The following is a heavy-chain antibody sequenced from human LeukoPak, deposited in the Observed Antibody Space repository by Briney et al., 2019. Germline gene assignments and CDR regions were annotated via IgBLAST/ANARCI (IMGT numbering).Heavy chain of an antibody. J-gene: IGHJ4*02. Sequence: GGSLRLSCAASGFTVSSNYMSWVRQAPGKGLEWVSLILSGGNKYYADSVKGRFTISRHNSGNTLYLQMNSLRAEDTAVYYCARVGPGYTYVYGAPYYFDSWGQGTLVTVSS. CDR2: ILSGGNK. CDR3: ARVGPGYTYVYGAPYYFDS. CDR1: GFTVSSNY. D-gene: IGHD5-18*01. V-gene: IGHV3-53*04.